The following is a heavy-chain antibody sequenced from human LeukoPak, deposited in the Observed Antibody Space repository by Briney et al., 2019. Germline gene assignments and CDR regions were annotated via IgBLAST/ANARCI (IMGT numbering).Heavy chain of an antibody. CDR3: ARASWISTADAVC. J-gene: IGHJ4*02. CDR2: IKGGGET. CDR1: GFSFTNYP. Sequence: GGSLSLSCVASGFSFTNYPMSWLRQAPGGGREWRTSIKGGGETFYADLGKGRFPLPEAIFRKTVYSQRNHLRVEDTAIFYCARASWISTADAVCWGQGTQVTVSS. D-gene: IGHD1-14*01. V-gene: IGHV3-23*01.